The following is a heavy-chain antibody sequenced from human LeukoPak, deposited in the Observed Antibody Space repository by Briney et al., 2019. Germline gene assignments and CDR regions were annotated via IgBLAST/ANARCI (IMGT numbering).Heavy chain of an antibody. CDR1: GFTFSTYW. CDR3: GRGTPQHTSSWYNY. Sequence: GGSLRLSCAASGFTFSTYWMSWVRQAPGKGLECVANIKQDGSETYYVDSVKGRFTISRDNAKNSLFLQMNSLRAEDTAVYYCGRGTPQHTSSWYNYWGQGTLVTVSS. CDR2: IKQDGSET. D-gene: IGHD6-13*01. V-gene: IGHV3-7*04. J-gene: IGHJ4*02.